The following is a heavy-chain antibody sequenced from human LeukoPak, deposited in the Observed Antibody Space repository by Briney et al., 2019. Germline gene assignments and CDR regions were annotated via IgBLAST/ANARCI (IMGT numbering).Heavy chain of an antibody. D-gene: IGHD4-17*01. Sequence: GGSLRLSCAASGFTFSSYEMNWVRQAPGKGLEWVSYISGSSSTIYYADSVKGRFTISRDNAKNSLYLQMNSLRAEDTAVYYCARDSLRAYGDQRFDYWGQGTLVTVSS. CDR1: GFTFSSYE. CDR2: ISGSSSTI. J-gene: IGHJ4*02. V-gene: IGHV3-48*01. CDR3: ARDSLRAYGDQRFDY.